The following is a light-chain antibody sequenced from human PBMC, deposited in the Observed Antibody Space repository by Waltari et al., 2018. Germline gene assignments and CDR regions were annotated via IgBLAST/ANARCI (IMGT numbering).Light chain of an antibody. CDR2: NNN. V-gene: IGLV1-44*01. CDR1: SFNIGSNP. Sequence: QSVLTQPPPASGTLGQRVAISCSGSSFNIGSNPVNWYQQLPRTAPKLILYNNNQRPSGVPARFSGSKSGTSASLAIIGLQSEDESDYYCAVWDDSLNGVVVGGGTKLTVL. J-gene: IGLJ2*01. CDR3: AVWDDSLNGVV.